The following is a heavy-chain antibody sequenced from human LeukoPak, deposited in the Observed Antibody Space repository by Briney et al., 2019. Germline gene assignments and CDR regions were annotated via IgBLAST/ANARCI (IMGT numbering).Heavy chain of an antibody. CDR3: AREKAPTVAFDY. CDR2: IWYDGSNK. Sequence: GGSLRLSCAASGFTFSTYTMNWVRQAPGKGLEWVAVIWYDGSNKYYADSVKGRFTISRDNSKNTLYLQMNSLRAEDTAVYYCAREKAPTVAFDYWGQGTLVTVSS. J-gene: IGHJ4*02. V-gene: IGHV3-33*08. D-gene: IGHD6-19*01. CDR1: GFTFSTYT.